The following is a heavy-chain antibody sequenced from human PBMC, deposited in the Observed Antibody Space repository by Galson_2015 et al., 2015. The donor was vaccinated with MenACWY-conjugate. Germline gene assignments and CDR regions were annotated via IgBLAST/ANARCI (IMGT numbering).Heavy chain of an antibody. CDR2: ISSSGNTI. CDR3: ARGVYDSSGYYFP. Sequence: SLRLSCAASGFTFSSYVMNWVRQAPGKGLEWVSYISSSGNTIYYADSVKGRFTISRDNAKNSLYLQMNSLRAEDTAVYYCARGVYDSSGYYFPWGQGTLVTVSS. V-gene: IGHV3-48*03. D-gene: IGHD3-22*01. CDR1: GFTFSSYV. J-gene: IGHJ1*01.